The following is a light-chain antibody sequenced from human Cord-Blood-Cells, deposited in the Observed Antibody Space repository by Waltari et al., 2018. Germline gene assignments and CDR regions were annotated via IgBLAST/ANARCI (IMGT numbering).Light chain of an antibody. CDR2: EVS. CDR3: SSYTSSSTYV. J-gene: IGLJ1*01. CDR1: SSDDGGYNY. V-gene: IGLV2-14*01. Sequence: QSALTQPASVSGSPGQSITISCTGHSSDDGGYNYVSWYQKHPGKAPKLMIYEVSNRPSGVSNRCSGSKSGNTASLTISGLQAEDEADYYCSSYTSSSTYVFGTGTKVTVL.